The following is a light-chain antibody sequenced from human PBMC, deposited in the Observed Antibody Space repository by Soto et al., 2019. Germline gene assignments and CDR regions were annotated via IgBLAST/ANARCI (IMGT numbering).Light chain of an antibody. CDR1: ESVEIY. Sequence: ETVLTQSPATLSLSPGERATLSCRASESVEIYLAWYQQKPXQAPKLLIYDTSNRATGIPARFSGXGXGTXXXLTISSLEPEDFAVYYCHQRRNWPPITFGQGTRLEIK. V-gene: IGKV3-11*01. CDR3: HQRRNWPPIT. CDR2: DTS. J-gene: IGKJ5*01.